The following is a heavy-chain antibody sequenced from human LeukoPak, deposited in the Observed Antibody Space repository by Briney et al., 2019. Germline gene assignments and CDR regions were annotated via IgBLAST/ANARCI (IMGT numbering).Heavy chain of an antibody. CDR3: ARRDDGYNSLGDFDY. Sequence: SETLSLTCSVSGGSISSSSYYWGWIRQPPGKGLEWIGSIYYSGSTYYNPSLKSRVTISVDTSKNQFSLKLSSVTAADTAVYYCARRDDGYNSLGDFDYWGQGTLVTVSS. CDR2: IYYSGST. J-gene: IGHJ4*02. V-gene: IGHV4-39*07. D-gene: IGHD5-24*01. CDR1: GGSISSSSYY.